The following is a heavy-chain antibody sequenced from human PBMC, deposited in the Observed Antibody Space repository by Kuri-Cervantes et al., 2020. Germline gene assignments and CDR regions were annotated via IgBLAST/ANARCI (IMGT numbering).Heavy chain of an antibody. V-gene: IGHV4-30-4*01. CDR3: ARARYGSSWYGGGNWFDP. D-gene: IGHD6-13*01. CDR2: IYYSGST. Sequence: SETLSLTCTVSGGSISSGDYYWSWIRQPPGKGLEWIGYIYYSGSTYYNPSLKSRVTISVDTSKNQFSLKLSSVTAADTAVYYCARARYGSSWYGGGNWFDPWGQGTLVTVSS. CDR1: GGSISSGDYY. J-gene: IGHJ5*02.